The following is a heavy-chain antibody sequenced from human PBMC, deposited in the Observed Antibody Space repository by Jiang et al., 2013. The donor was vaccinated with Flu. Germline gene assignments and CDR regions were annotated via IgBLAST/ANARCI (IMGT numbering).Heavy chain of an antibody. V-gene: IGHV3-7*03. CDR3: ARRGDFWTGYLDRFDP. Sequence: QLLESGGGLVQPGGSLRLSCTASGFTFSSYWMSWVRQAPGKGLEWVANIKQDGSDKYYVDSVKGRFTISRDNAKNSLYLQMNSLRAEDTAVYYCARRGDFWTGYLDRFDPWGQGTLVTVSS. CDR2: IKQDGSDK. CDR1: GFTFSSYW. J-gene: IGHJ5*02. D-gene: IGHD3/OR15-3a*01.